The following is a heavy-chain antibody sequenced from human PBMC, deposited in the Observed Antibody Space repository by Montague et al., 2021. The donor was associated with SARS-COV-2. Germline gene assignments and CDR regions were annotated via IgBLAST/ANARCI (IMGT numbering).Heavy chain of an antibody. J-gene: IGHJ3*02. CDR3: ARGSGWMGNAFDI. D-gene: IGHD6-19*01. CDR2: IYYSGST. CDR1: GGSISSYY. V-gene: IGHV4-59*01. Sequence: SETLSLTCTVSGGSISSYYWGWIRQPPGKGLEWIGYIYYSGSTXXXPSXKGRVTISVDTSKNQFSLKLSSVTAADTAVYYCARGSGWMGNAFDIWGQGTMVIVSS.